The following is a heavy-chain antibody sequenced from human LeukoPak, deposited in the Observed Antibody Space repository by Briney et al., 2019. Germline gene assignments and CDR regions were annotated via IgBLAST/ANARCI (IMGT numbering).Heavy chain of an antibody. Sequence: ETLSLTCTVSGGSIGIYYWNWVRQAPGKGLEWVSSISSSSSYIYYADSVKGRFTISRDNAKNSLYLQMNSLRAEDTAVYYCARDAISGDLYYYDSSGYWWFDPWGQGTLVTVSS. J-gene: IGHJ5*02. CDR1: GGSIGIYY. V-gene: IGHV3-21*01. CDR3: ARDAISGDLYYYDSSGYWWFDP. CDR2: ISSSSSYI. D-gene: IGHD3-22*01.